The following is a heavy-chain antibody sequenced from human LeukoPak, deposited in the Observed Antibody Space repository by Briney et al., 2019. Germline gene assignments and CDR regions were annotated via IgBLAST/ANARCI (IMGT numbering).Heavy chain of an antibody. CDR3: ARGGKGPVSYYYYMDV. CDR1: GGSISSGRYY. V-gene: IGHV4-61*02. CDR2: IYTSGST. J-gene: IGHJ6*03. D-gene: IGHD1-14*01. Sequence: PSETLSLTCTVSGGSISSGRYYWSWIRQPAGKGLEWIGRIYTSGSTNYNPSLKSRVTISVDTSKNQFSLKLSSVTAADTAVYYCARGGKGPVSYYYYMDVWGKGTTVTVSS.